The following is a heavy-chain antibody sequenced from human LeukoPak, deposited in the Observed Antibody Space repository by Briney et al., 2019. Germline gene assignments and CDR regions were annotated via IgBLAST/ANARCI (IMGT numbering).Heavy chain of an antibody. J-gene: IGHJ4*02. D-gene: IGHD6-13*01. CDR1: GGSISSSSYY. CDR3: ARRYGSSWPFDY. CDR2: IYYSGST. V-gene: IGHV4-39*01. Sequence: SETLSLTCTVSGGSISSSSYYWGWIRQPPGKGLEWIGSIYYSGSTYYNPSLKSRVTISVDTSKNQFSLELSSVTAADTAVYYCARRYGSSWPFDYWGQGTLVTVSS.